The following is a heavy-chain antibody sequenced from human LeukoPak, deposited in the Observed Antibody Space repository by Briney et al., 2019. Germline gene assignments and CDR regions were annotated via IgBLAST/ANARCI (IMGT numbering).Heavy chain of an antibody. Sequence: GGSLRLSCAASGLNFNYYAMHWVSQAPGNGLEWVAVISYDGNEKYYEDSVQGRFSISRDNSNNPLDLEMTSLRSEDTALYYCASSRIEVAGTGDYWGQGTLVIVSS. J-gene: IGHJ4*02. D-gene: IGHD6-19*01. CDR1: GLNFNYYA. V-gene: IGHV3-30*04. CDR3: ASSRIEVAGTGDY. CDR2: ISYDGNEK.